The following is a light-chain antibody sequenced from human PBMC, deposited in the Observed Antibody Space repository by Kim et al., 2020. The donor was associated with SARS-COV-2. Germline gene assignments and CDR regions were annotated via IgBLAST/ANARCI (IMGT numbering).Light chain of an antibody. CDR1: SSDVGGYNY. CDR3: SSYTSSSTLVV. CDR2: DVS. V-gene: IGLV2-14*03. Sequence: SITTTCTGTSSDVGGYNYVSWYQQHPGKAPKLMIYDVSNRPSGVSNRFSGSKSGNTASLTISGLQAEDEADYYCSSYTSSSTLVVFGGGTQLTVL. J-gene: IGLJ2*01.